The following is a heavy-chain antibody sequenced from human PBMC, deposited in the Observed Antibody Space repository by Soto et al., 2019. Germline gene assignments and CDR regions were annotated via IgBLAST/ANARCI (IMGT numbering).Heavy chain of an antibody. CDR1: GYTFTSYD. Sequence: ASVKVSCKASGYTFTSYDINWVRQATGQGLEWMGWMNPNSGNTGYAQKFRGRVTMTRNTSISTAYMELSSLRSEDTAVYYCARGRRCSGGSCYSVHYYYMDVWGKGTTVTVSS. J-gene: IGHJ6*03. CDR2: MNPNSGNT. V-gene: IGHV1-8*01. D-gene: IGHD2-15*01. CDR3: ARGRRCSGGSCYSVHYYYMDV.